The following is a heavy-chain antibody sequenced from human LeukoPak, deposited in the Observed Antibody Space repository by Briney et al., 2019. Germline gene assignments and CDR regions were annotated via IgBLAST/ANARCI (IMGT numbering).Heavy chain of an antibody. J-gene: IGHJ5*02. V-gene: IGHV1-18*01. CDR3: ARDMIAARPNWFDP. Sequence: GASVKVSCKASGYSFTTYVISWVRQAPGQGLEWMGWISAYNGNTNYAQKLQGRVTMTTDTSTSTAYMELRSLRYDDTAVYYCARDMIAARPNWFDPWGQGTLVTVSS. D-gene: IGHD6-6*01. CDR2: ISAYNGNT. CDR1: GYSFTTYV.